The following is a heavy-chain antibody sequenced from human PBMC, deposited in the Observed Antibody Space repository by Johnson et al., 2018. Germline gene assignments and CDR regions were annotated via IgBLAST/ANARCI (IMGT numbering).Heavy chain of an antibody. CDR3: ANVLSETLWAFDI. CDR2: IYYSGST. J-gene: IGHJ3*02. V-gene: IGHV4-59*01. Sequence: QVQLQESGPGLVKPSETLSLTCTVSGGSISSYYWSWIRQPPGKGLEWIGYIYYSGSTNYNPSLKSRVTISVDTSKNQFSLKLGSVTAADTAVYYCANVLSETLWAFDIWGQGTMVTVSS. D-gene: IGHD3-16*02. CDR1: GGSISSYY.